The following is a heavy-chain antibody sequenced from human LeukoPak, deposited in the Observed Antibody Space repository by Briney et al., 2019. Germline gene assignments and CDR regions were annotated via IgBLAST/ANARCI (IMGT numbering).Heavy chain of an antibody. D-gene: IGHD6-6*01. Sequence: GASVKVSCKASGYTFTGYYMHWVRQAPGQGLEWMGWVNPNSGGTNYAQKFQGRVTMTRDTSISTAYMELSRLRSDDTAVYYCARDGDLSSSSYFDYWGQGTLVTVSS. CDR3: ARDGDLSSSSYFDY. CDR1: GYTFTGYY. J-gene: IGHJ4*02. V-gene: IGHV1-2*02. CDR2: VNPNSGGT.